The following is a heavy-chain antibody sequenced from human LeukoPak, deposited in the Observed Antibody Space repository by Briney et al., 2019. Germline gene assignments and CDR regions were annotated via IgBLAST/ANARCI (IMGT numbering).Heavy chain of an antibody. CDR1: GFTFGNYG. CDR3: ARQLAYCGGDCFAFDI. D-gene: IGHD2-21*02. Sequence: GGSLRLSCAASGFTFGNYGMSWVRQAPGKGLEWVSGINWNGGSTGYADSVEGRFTISRDNAKNSQYLQMNSLRVEDTALYYCARQLAYCGGDCFAFDIWGQGTMVTVSS. J-gene: IGHJ3*02. CDR2: INWNGGST. V-gene: IGHV3-20*04.